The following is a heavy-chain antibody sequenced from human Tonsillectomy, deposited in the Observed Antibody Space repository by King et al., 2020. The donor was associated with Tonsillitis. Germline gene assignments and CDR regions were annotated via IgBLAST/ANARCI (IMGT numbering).Heavy chain of an antibody. J-gene: IGHJ4*02. CDR3: ARMWEWIPYY. V-gene: IGHV4-61*01. D-gene: IGHD1-26*01. CDR1: GGSVSSGSYY. Sequence: VQLQESGPGLVKPSETLSLTCTVSGGSVSSGSYYWSWIRQPPGKGLEWIGYIYYSGSTNYNPSLKSRVTISVDTSKNQLSLKLRSVTAADTAVYYCARMWEWIPYYWGQGTLVTVSS. CDR2: IYYSGST.